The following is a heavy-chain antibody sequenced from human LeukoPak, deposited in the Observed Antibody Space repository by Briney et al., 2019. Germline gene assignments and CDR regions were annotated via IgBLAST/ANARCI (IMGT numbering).Heavy chain of an antibody. Sequence: GGSLRLSCAPSGFPLSSYSINWVRQAPGKGLEWVSYISSSGSAIYYVGSVKGRFTVSRDNAKNSLFLQMNSPRAEDTAVYYCVRVKGSYFDYWGQGALVTVSS. CDR2: ISSSGSAI. CDR3: VRVKGSYFDY. J-gene: IGHJ4*02. D-gene: IGHD2-15*01. CDR1: GFPLSSYS. V-gene: IGHV3-48*01.